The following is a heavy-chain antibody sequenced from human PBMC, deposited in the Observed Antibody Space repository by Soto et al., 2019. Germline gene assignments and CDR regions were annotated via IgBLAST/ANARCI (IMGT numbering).Heavy chain of an antibody. Sequence: GGSLRLSCAASGFTFSTYDLNWVRQAPGEGLEWDSSISDTGGSTNYADSVKGRFVISRDNSKNTLYLRMNSLRAEDTAVYYCAKPAYDILTGYRRRTPGFHFDSWGQGTRVTVPQ. V-gene: IGHV3-23*01. J-gene: IGHJ4*02. CDR3: AKPAYDILTGYRRRTPGFHFDS. CDR1: GFTFSTYD. CDR2: ISDTGGST. D-gene: IGHD3-9*01.